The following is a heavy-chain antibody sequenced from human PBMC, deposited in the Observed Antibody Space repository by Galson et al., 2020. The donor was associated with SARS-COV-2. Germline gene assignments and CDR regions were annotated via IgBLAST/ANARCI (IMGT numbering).Heavy chain of an antibody. CDR2: ISTSSSYT. J-gene: IGHJ6*02. Sequence: NSGGSLRPSCAASGFPLSTYSMNWVRLAPGKGLEWVSSISTSSSYTSYVDSVKGRFSISRDNPRNSLYLQMNSLRAEDTAVYYCARDEGIRGYNYGRLYYGMDVWGQGTTVTVSS. V-gene: IGHV3-21*01. D-gene: IGHD5-18*01. CDR3: ARDEGIRGYNYGRLYYGMDV. CDR1: GFPLSTYS.